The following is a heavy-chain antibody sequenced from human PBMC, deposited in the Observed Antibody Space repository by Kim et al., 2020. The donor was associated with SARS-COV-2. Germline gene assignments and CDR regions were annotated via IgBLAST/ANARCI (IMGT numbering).Heavy chain of an antibody. J-gene: IGHJ4*02. CDR3: ARDNMDSSAFDY. Sequence: NYNPSLKSRVTMSVDTYKYQYSLKLSSVTAADTAVYYCARDNMDSSAFDYWGQGALVTVSS. V-gene: IGHV4-4*07. D-gene: IGHD3-22*01.